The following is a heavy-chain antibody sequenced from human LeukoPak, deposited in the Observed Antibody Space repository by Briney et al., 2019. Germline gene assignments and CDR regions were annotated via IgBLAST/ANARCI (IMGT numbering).Heavy chain of an antibody. CDR1: NYSISSDYY. J-gene: IGHJ4*02. D-gene: IGHD3-10*01. Sequence: SETLSLTCTVPNYSISSDYYWGWIRQPPGKGLEWVGYIYYSGSTNYNPSLKSRVTISVDTSKNQFSLKLSSVTAADTAVYYCARDLGYYGSGSGYFDYWGQGTLVTVSS. CDR3: ARDLGYYGSGSGYFDY. V-gene: IGHV4-61*01. CDR2: IYYSGST.